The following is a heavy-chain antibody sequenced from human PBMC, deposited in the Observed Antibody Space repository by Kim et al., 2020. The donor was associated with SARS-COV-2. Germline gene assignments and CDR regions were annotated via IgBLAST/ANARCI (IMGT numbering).Heavy chain of an antibody. V-gene: IGHV3-30*18. CDR2: ISYDGSNK. Sequence: GGSLRLSCAASGFTFSSYGMHWVRQAPGKGLEWVAVISYDGSNKYYADSVKGRFTISRDNSKNTLYLQMNSLRAEDTAVYYCAKDRKITMVRGGAIDYWGQGTLVTVSS. CDR3: AKDRKITMVRGGAIDY. CDR1: GFTFSSYG. J-gene: IGHJ4*02. D-gene: IGHD3-10*01.